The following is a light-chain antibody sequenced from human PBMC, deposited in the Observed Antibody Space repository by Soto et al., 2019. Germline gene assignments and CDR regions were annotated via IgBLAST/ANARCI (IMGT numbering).Light chain of an antibody. V-gene: IGKV3-20*01. CDR2: GTS. J-gene: IGKJ4*01. CDR3: QQFNISPQVT. Sequence: EIVLTQSPGSLSLSPGETATLSCRASQSITCNYLAWYLQKPGQAPRLLSYGTSTRATGIPERFSGSGSGTDFTLIISRLEPEDFAVYYCQQFNISPQVTFGGGTKVEI. CDR1: QSITCNY.